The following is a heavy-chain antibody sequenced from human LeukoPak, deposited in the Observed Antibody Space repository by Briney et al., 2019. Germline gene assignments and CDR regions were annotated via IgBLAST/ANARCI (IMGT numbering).Heavy chain of an antibody. Sequence: GSLRLSCAASGFTFSSYAMHWVRQAPGKGLEWVAVISYDGSNKYYADSVKGRFTISRDNSKNTLYLQMNSLRAEDTAVYYCASPLGFGGVIVAPFDYWGQGTLVTVSS. J-gene: IGHJ4*02. CDR2: ISYDGSNK. D-gene: IGHD3-16*02. CDR3: ASPLGFGGVIVAPFDY. V-gene: IGHV3-30*04. CDR1: GFTFSSYA.